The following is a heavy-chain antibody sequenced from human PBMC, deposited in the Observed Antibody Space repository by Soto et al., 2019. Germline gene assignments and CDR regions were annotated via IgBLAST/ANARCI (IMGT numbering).Heavy chain of an antibody. CDR1: GGSFSGYY. J-gene: IGHJ6*02. CDR3: ARDRYSSGLYYYYGMDV. CDR2: IYYSGST. D-gene: IGHD6-25*01. Sequence: LSLTCAVYGGSFSGYYWSWIRQPPGKGLEWIGYIYYSGSTYYNPSLKSRVTISVDTSKNQFSLKLSSVTAADTAVYYCARDRYSSGLYYYYGMDVWGQGTTVTVSS. V-gene: IGHV4-34*09.